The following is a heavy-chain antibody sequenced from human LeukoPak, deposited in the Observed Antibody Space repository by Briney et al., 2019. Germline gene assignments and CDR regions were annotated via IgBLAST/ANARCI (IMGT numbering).Heavy chain of an antibody. Sequence: PGGSLRLSCAASGFTFSRYAMGWVRQAPGKGLEWVSAISGSGTTTYYADSVKGRFTISRDSSKNTLYLQMNSLRAEDTAVYYCAKRAGFYDSSGQLDYWGQGTRVTVSS. J-gene: IGHJ4*02. CDR3: AKRAGFYDSSGQLDY. CDR1: GFTFSRYA. CDR2: ISGSGTTT. D-gene: IGHD3-22*01. V-gene: IGHV3-23*01.